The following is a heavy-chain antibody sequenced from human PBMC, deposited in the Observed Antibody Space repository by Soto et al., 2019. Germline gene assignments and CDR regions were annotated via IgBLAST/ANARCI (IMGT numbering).Heavy chain of an antibody. CDR2: VSSSGTYI. D-gene: IGHD1-26*01. J-gene: IGHJ4*02. CDR3: ARQAPNTRGRCADS. V-gene: IGHV3-21*02. CDR1: GFTVSDYN. Sequence: DVQLVESGGGLVRPGGSLRLSCAASGFTVSDYNMNWVRQSPGKGLEWVASVSSSGTYIYYGDSLEGRFTISRDNAKNSLYLQMISLRPDDTAVYYCARQAPNTRGRCADSWGQGTLVTVSS.